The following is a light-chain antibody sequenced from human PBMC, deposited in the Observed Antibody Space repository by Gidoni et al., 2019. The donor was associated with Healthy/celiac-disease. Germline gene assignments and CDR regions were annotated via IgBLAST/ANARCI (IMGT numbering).Light chain of an antibody. CDR3: QQYNSYLA. Sequence: DIQMTQSPSTLSASVGYRVTITCRASQSISSWLAWYQQKPGKAPKLLIYKASSLESGVPSRFRGSGSGTEFTLTISSLQPDDFATYYCQQYNSYLAFGQGTKVEIK. CDR2: KAS. CDR1: QSISSW. V-gene: IGKV1-5*03. J-gene: IGKJ1*01.